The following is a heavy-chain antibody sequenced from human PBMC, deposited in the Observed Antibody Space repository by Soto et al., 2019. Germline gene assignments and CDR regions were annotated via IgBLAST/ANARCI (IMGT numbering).Heavy chain of an antibody. CDR1: GFTFSSYS. D-gene: IGHD6-19*01. CDR2: ISSSSTI. J-gene: IGHJ6*02. V-gene: IGHV3-48*02. CDR3: ASPGSVAGTAHYYYYGMDV. Sequence: GGSLRLSCAASGFTFSSYSMNWVRQAPRKGLEWVSYISSSSTIYYADSVKGRFTISRDNAKNSLYLQMNSLRDEDTAVYYCASPGSVAGTAHYYYYGMDVWGQGTTVTVSS.